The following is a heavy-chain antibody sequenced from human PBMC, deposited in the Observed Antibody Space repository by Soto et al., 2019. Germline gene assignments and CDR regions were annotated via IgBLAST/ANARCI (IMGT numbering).Heavy chain of an antibody. CDR2: MTPSGYI. V-gene: IGHV1-8*01. CDR1: GFPFTSLD. D-gene: IGHD6-25*01. Sequence: QVQLVQSGAEVRKPGASVKVSCKASGFPFTSLDINWVRQAPGQGLEWVGYMTPSGYIGFAQKFRGRVSMTRDASTSTVSMELSSLRSDDTAVYSCARYQEAAAFNDWGQGTLVTVSS. J-gene: IGHJ4*02. CDR3: ARYQEAAAFND.